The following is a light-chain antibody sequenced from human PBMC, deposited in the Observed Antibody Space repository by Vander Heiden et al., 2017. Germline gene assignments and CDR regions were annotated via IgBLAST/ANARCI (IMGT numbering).Light chain of an antibody. CDR2: KVS. CDR3: MQGTNWPHT. CDR1: HSIVSRDGSTY. Sequence: VVMTQSPLSMPVTLAQPASISCRSSHSIVSRDGSTYLNWFQQRPGQSPRRLIYKVSNRDSSVPDRFRGSGSGTDFTLEISRVEAEDAGVYYCMQGTNWPHTFGQGTKLEIK. J-gene: IGKJ2*01. V-gene: IGKV2-30*01.